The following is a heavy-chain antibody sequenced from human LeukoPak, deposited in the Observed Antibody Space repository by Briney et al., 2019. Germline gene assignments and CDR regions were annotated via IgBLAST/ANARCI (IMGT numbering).Heavy chain of an antibody. CDR1: GGSFSGYY. CDR2: INHSGST. Sequence: SETLSLTCAVYGGSFSGYYWSWIRQPPGKGLKWIGEINHSGSTNYNPSLKSRVTISVDTSKNQFSLKLSSVTAADTAVYYCARAKRYYDFWSGYPNWFDPWGQGTLVTVSS. V-gene: IGHV4-34*01. J-gene: IGHJ5*02. D-gene: IGHD3-3*01. CDR3: ARAKRYYDFWSGYPNWFDP.